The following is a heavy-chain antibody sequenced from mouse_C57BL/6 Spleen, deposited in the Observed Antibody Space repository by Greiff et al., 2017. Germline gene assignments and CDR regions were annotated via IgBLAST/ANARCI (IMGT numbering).Heavy chain of an antibody. CDR1: GYAFSSYW. J-gene: IGHJ2*01. D-gene: IGHD2-4*01. CDR2: IYPGDGDT. CDR3: AREGDYDRYFDY. V-gene: IGHV1-80*01. Sequence: QVQLQQSGAELVKPGASVKISCKASGYAFSSYWMNWVKQRPGKGLEWIGQIYPGDGDTNYNGKFKGKATLTADKSSSTAYMQLSSLTSEDSAVYFCAREGDYDRYFDYWGQGTTLTVSS.